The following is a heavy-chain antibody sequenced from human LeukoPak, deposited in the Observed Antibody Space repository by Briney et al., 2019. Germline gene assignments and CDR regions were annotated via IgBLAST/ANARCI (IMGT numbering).Heavy chain of an antibody. J-gene: IGHJ4*02. CDR1: GFTFTSSA. CDR2: IVVGSGNT. V-gene: IGHV1-58*01. Sequence: SVKVSCKASGFTFTSSAVQWVRQARGQRLEWIGWIVVGSGNTNCAQKFQERVTITRDMSTSTAYMELSSLRSEDTAVYCARDEGVGKRGAYWGQGTLVTVSS. CDR3: RDEGVGKRGAY. D-gene: IGHD5-24*01.